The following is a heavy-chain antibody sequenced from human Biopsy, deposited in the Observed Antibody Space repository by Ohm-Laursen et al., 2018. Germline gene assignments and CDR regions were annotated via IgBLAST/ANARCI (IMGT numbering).Heavy chain of an antibody. CDR1: GGSISSDY. D-gene: IGHD1-1*01. V-gene: IGHV4-59*01. CDR2: ISDRGTT. Sequence: GTLSLTCTVSGGSISSDYWSWIRQSPRKGLEWIGHISDRGTTNYNPSLRGRVTISVDTSKKQFSLKLSSVTAADTAVFFCARLYRLDDYWNDDPPDAFDVWGQGTRVTVSS. CDR3: ARLYRLDDYWNDDPPDAFDV. J-gene: IGHJ3*01.